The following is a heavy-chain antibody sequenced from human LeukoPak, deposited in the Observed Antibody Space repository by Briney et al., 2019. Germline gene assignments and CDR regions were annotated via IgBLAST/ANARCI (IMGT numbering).Heavy chain of an antibody. J-gene: IGHJ4*02. CDR1: GFTFSSYW. CDR3: ARGNGNHRYYFDY. V-gene: IGHV3-7*01. Sequence: GGSLRLSCAASGFTFSSYWMSWVRQAPGKGLEWVANIKQDGSEKYYVDSVKGRFTISRDNARNSVSLQVNSLRAEDTAVYFCARGNGNHRYYFDYWGQGTLVTVSS. D-gene: IGHD1-14*01. CDR2: IKQDGSEK.